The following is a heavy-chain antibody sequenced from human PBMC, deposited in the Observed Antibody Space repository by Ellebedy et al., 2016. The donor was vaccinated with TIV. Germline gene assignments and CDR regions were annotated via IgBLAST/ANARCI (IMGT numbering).Heavy chain of an antibody. J-gene: IGHJ4*02. V-gene: IGHV4-61*08. CDR2: IYYSGST. CDR3: AATERGLAVAGVTRFDY. D-gene: IGHD6-19*01. CDR1: GGSISSGDYY. Sequence: SETLSLTCTVSGGSISSGDYYWSWIRQPPGKGLEWIGYIYYSGSTNSNPSLKSRVTISVDTSKNQFSLKLSSVTAADTAVYYCAATERGLAVAGVTRFDYWGQGTLVTVSS.